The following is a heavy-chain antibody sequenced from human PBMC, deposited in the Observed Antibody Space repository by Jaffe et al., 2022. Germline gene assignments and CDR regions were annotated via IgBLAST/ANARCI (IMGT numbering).Heavy chain of an antibody. Sequence: EVQLVESGGGLVQPGRSLRLSCTASGFTFGDYAMSWVRQAPGKGLEWVGFIRSKAYGGTTEYAASVKGRFTISRDDSKSIAYLQMNSLKTEDTAVYYCTNGYSNAFDIWGQGTMVTVSS. CDR1: GFTFGDYA. J-gene: IGHJ3*02. V-gene: IGHV3-49*04. D-gene: IGHD5-18*01. CDR3: TNGYSNAFDI. CDR2: IRSKAYGGTT.